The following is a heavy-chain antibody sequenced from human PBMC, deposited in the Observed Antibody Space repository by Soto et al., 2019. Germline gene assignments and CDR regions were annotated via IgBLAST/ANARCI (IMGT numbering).Heavy chain of an antibody. V-gene: IGHV4-30-4*01. D-gene: IGHD3-22*01. J-gene: IGHJ4*02. Sequence: QVQLQESGPGLVKPSQTLSLNCIVSGGSISSGDYYWSWIRQSPGKGLEWIGYIYDSGSTYYNPSRKSRVTISVDTSKTQFSLKLNSVTAADTAVYYCARGAPNYFDSSGYYPFDYWGQGTLVTVSS. CDR1: GGSISSGDYY. CDR3: ARGAPNYFDSSGYYPFDY. CDR2: IYDSGST.